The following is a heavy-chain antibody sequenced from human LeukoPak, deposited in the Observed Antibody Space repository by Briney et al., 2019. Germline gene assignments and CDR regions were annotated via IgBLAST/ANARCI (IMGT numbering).Heavy chain of an antibody. CDR3: AREVSRLYYFDY. Sequence: NTSETLSLTCTVSGVSISSGGYYWSWIRQHPGKGLEWIGYIYYSGSTYYNPSLKSRVTISVDTSKNQFSLKLSSVTAADTAVYYCAREVSRLYYFDYWGQGTLVTVSS. J-gene: IGHJ4*02. CDR1: GVSISSGGYY. V-gene: IGHV4-31*03. CDR2: IYYSGST. D-gene: IGHD2-2*01.